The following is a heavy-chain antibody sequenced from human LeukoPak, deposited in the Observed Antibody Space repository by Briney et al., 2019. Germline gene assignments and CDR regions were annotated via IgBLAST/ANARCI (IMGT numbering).Heavy chain of an antibody. J-gene: IGHJ4*02. CDR2: IKQDGSDK. Sequence: GGSLRLSCAPSGFTFSSYWMSWVRQAPGKGLEWVANIKQDGSDKYYVDSVKGRFTISRDNAKSSLYLQMNSLRTEDTAVYYCAKVGDYWGQGTLVSVSS. V-gene: IGHV3-7*03. CDR1: GFTFSSYW. CDR3: AKVGDY.